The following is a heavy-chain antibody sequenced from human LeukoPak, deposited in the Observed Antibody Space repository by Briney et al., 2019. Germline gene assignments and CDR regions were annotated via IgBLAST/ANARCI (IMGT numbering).Heavy chain of an antibody. Sequence: PSETLSLTCTVSGGSISSYYWSWIRQPPGKGLEWSGYIYYSGSTNYNPSLKSRVTISVDASKNQLSLKLTSVTAADTAVYYCATRPPNRADFVPYFDYWGQGTLVTVSA. CDR1: GGSISSYY. CDR3: ATRPPNRADFVPYFDY. J-gene: IGHJ4*02. CDR2: IYYSGST. V-gene: IGHV4-59*01. D-gene: IGHD6-6*01.